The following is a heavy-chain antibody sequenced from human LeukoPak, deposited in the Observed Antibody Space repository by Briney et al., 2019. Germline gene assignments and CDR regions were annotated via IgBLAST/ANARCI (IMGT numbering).Heavy chain of an antibody. CDR3: AKHCIGGTCFDY. Sequence: GGSLRLSCAASGFTFSSYAMSWVRQAPGKGLEWVSVFGGSDGSTYYADSVKGRFTVSRDISKNTLYLQMNSLRAEDTAVYYCAKHCIGGTCFDYWGQETLVTVSS. J-gene: IGHJ4*02. CDR1: GFTFSSYA. V-gene: IGHV3-23*01. D-gene: IGHD2-15*01. CDR2: FGGSDGST.